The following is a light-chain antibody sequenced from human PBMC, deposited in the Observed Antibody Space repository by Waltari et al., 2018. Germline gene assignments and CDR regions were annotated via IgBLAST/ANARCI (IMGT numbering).Light chain of an antibody. Sequence: DIQMTQSLSSLSASVADRVTITCRASQSINNFLNLYQQTPGKAPKPLIYAAPNLHSGLPSRFCGSGSGTEFTLTISSRQPEDFATYFWQQGHSIPLTFGEETKVEI. CDR2: AAP. CDR1: QSINNF. V-gene: IGKV1-39*01. CDR3: QQGHSIPLT. J-gene: IGKJ4*02.